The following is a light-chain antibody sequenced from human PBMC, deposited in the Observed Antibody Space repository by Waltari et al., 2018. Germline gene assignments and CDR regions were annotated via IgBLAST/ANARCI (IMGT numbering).Light chain of an antibody. V-gene: IGLV2-8*01. J-gene: IGLJ3*02. CDR2: EAS. CDR1: SSDVGGYNY. CDR3: SSEAGSNTWV. Sequence: QSALTQPPSASGSPGQSVTISCTGTSSDVGGYNYVSWHQQHPAKAPKLMIYEASKRPSGVPDRFSSSKAANTASLTVSGLQAEDVADYYCSSEAGSNTWVFGGGTKQTV.